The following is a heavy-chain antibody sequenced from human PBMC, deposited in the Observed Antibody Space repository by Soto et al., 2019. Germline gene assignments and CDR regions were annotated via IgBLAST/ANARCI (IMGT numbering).Heavy chain of an antibody. CDR2: IYYSGTT. V-gene: IGHV4-59*08. CDR1: GGSISDYS. Sequence: PSETLSLTWTVSGGSISDYSWSWIRQPPGKGLEWIGYIYYSGTTNYNPSLKSRVTISVDTSKNQFSLKLSSVAAADTAVYFCARRGNWGSDEFDYWGQGTLVTVSS. CDR3: ARRGNWGSDEFDY. J-gene: IGHJ4*02. D-gene: IGHD7-27*01.